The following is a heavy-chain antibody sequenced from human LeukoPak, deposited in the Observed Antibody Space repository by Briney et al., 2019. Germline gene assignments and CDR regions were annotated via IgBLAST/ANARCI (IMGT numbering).Heavy chain of an antibody. J-gene: IGHJ4*02. CDR3: ANPRGIAAAGADY. Sequence: PGRSLRLSCAASGFTFSSYGMHWVRQAPGKGLEWVAVISYDGSNKYYADSVKGRFTISRDNSKNTLYLQMNSLRAEDTAVYYCANPRGIAAAGADYWGQGTLVTVSS. CDR2: ISYDGSNK. V-gene: IGHV3-30*18. CDR1: GFTFSSYG. D-gene: IGHD6-13*01.